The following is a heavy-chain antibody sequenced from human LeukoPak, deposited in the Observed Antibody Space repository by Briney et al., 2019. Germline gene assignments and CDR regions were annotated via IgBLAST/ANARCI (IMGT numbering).Heavy chain of an antibody. CDR2: IYYSGST. V-gene: IGHV4-30-4*01. CDR3: ARAEEVVFDP. Sequence: SETLSLTCTVSGGSISSGDYYWSWIRQPPGKGLEWIGYIYYSGSTYYNPSLKSRVTISVDTSKNQFSLKLSSVTAADTAVYYRARAEEVVFDPWGQGTLVTVSS. J-gene: IGHJ5*02. CDR1: GGSISSGDYY.